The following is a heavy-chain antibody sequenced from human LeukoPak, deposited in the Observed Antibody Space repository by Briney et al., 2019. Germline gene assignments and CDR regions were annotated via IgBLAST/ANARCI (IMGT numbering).Heavy chain of an antibody. Sequence: PSKTLSLTCTVSDGSVSSGSSYWSWIRQPPGKGLEWIGYIYYRGSTNYNPSLESRVTISVDTSKNQFSLKLMSVTAADTAVYYCARDYSSGMYSLDYWGQGTLVTVSS. CDR2: IYYRGST. CDR1: DGSVSSGSSY. J-gene: IGHJ4*02. CDR3: ARDYSSGMYSLDY. D-gene: IGHD6-19*01. V-gene: IGHV4-61*01.